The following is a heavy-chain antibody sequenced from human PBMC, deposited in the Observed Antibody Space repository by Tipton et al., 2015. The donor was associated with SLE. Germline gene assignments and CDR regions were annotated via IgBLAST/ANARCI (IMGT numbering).Heavy chain of an antibody. CDR2: INHRGST. CDR3: ARTPRSGATDY. J-gene: IGHJ4*02. V-gene: IGHV4-34*01. CDR1: GGSFSGYY. Sequence: TLSLTCAVYGGSFSGYYWSWIRQPPGKGVEWIGEINHRGSTNYNPSLKSRVTISVDTSKNQFSLKLRSVTAADTAVYYCARTPRSGATDYWGQGTLVTVSS. D-gene: IGHD1-26*01.